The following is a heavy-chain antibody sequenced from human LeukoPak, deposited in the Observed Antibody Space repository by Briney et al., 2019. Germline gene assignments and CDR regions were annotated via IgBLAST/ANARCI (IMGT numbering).Heavy chain of an antibody. J-gene: IGHJ4*02. D-gene: IGHD3-22*01. Sequence: GGSLRLSCAASGFTFSSYSRKWVRQAPGKGLEWVSSISSSSSYIYYADSVKGRFTISRDNAKNSLYLQMNSLRAEDTAVYYCARDSYDSSGSLYYFDYWGQGTLVTVSS. CDR2: ISSSSSYI. CDR3: ARDSYDSSGSLYYFDY. CDR1: GFTFSSYS. V-gene: IGHV3-21*01.